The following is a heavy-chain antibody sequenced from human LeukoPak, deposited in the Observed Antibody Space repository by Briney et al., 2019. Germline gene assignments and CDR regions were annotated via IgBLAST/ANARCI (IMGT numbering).Heavy chain of an antibody. CDR2: IDYSGST. D-gene: IGHD2-15*01. J-gene: IGHJ5*02. CDR1: DGSINSTSSY. Sequence: SETLSLTCTVSDGSINSTSSYWGWVRQPPGKGLEWFGSIDYSGSTSYNPSLKSRVTISVATSKNKVSLRLSSATAADTAVYYSARHVFRWLLNWFDPWGQGTLVTVSS. V-gene: IGHV4-39*01. CDR3: ARHVFRWLLNWFDP.